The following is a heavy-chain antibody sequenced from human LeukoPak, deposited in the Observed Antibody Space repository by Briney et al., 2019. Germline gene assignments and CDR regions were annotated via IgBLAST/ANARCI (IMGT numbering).Heavy chain of an antibody. J-gene: IGHJ4*02. CDR3: ATQRIVGATLDY. CDR1: GYTLTELS. V-gene: IGHV1-24*01. CDR2: FDPEDGET. D-gene: IGHD1-26*01. Sequence: ASVKVSCKVSGYTLTELSMHWVRQAPGKGLEWMGGFDPEDGETIYAQKFQGRVTMTEDTSTDTAHMELSSLRSEDAAVYYCATQRIVGATLDYWGQGTLVTVSS.